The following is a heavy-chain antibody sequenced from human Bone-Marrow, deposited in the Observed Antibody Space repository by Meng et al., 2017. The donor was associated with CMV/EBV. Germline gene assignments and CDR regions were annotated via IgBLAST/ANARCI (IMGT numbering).Heavy chain of an antibody. D-gene: IGHD6-13*01. CDR3: ARVTRGRSSSWDV. CDR1: GYTFTSYG. V-gene: IGHV1-18*01. CDR2: ISAYNGNT. J-gene: IGHJ4*02. Sequence: ASVKVSCKASGYTFTSYGISWVRQAPGQGLEWMGWISAYNGNTNYAQKFQGRVTMTRNTSISTAYMELSSLRSEDTAVYYCARVTRGRSSSWDVWGQGTLVTVSS.